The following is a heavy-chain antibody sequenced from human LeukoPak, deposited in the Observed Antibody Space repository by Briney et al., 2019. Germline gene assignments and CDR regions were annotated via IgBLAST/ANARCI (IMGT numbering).Heavy chain of an antibody. CDR2: IKPDGSEK. Sequence: GGSLRLSCAASGFTFRDHWLTWVRQAPGKGLEWVANIKPDGSEKYYVDSVKGRFTISRDNAKNSLYLQMNSLRAEDTAVYYCAGPPQAGPLDHWGQGTLVTVSS. V-gene: IGHV3-7*01. D-gene: IGHD6-19*01. J-gene: IGHJ4*02. CDR1: GFTFRDHW. CDR3: AGPPQAGPLDH.